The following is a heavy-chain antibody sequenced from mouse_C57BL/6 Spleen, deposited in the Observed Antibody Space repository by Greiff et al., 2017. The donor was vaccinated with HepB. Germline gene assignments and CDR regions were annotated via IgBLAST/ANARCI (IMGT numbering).Heavy chain of an antibody. J-gene: IGHJ1*03. CDR1: GYTFTSYW. Sequence: QVQLQQSGAELVRPGSSVKLSCKASGYTFTSYWMHWVKQRPIQGLEWIGNIDPSDSETHYNQKFKDKATLTVDKSSSTAYMQLSSLTSEDSAVYYCARGATVVATEGWYFDVWGTGTTVTVSS. D-gene: IGHD1-1*01. CDR3: ARGATVVATEGWYFDV. CDR2: IDPSDSET. V-gene: IGHV1-52*01.